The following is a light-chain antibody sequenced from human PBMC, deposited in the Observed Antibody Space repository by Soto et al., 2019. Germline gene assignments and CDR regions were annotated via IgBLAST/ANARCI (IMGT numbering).Light chain of an antibody. CDR3: SSYPSSSTYV. CDR2: DVS. CDR1: SSDVGGYNY. Sequence: QSALTQPASVSGSPGQSITISCTGTSSDVGGYNYVSWYQQNPGKAPKLMIYDVSNRPSGVSNRFSGSKSGNTASLTISGLQAEAEADYYCSSYPSSSTYVFGTGTKLTVL. J-gene: IGLJ1*01. V-gene: IGLV2-14*01.